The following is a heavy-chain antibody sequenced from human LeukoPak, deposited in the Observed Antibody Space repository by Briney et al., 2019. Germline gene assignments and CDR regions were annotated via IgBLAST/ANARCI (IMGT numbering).Heavy chain of an antibody. Sequence: ASVKVSCKASGYTFTSYYMHWVRQAPGQGLEWMGIINPSGGSTSYAQKFQGRVTMTRDMSTSTVYMELSSLRSDDTAVYYCARVIVGATRWYYFDYWGQGTLVTVSS. J-gene: IGHJ4*02. CDR3: ARVIVGATRWYYFDY. CDR1: GYTFTSYY. D-gene: IGHD1-26*01. V-gene: IGHV1-46*01. CDR2: INPSGGST.